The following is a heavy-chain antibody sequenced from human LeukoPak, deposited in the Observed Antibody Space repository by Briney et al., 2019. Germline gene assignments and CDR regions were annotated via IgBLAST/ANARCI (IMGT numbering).Heavy chain of an antibody. CDR1: GFTFSSYA. D-gene: IGHD1-26*01. CDR3: AREPDSGSVDY. Sequence: PGGSLRLSCAASGFTFSSYAMSWVRQAPGKGLEWVSVIYSGGSTYYADSVKGRFTISRDNSKNTLYLQMNSLRAEDTAVYYCAREPDSGSVDYWGQGTLVTVSS. V-gene: IGHV3-53*01. CDR2: IYSGGST. J-gene: IGHJ4*02.